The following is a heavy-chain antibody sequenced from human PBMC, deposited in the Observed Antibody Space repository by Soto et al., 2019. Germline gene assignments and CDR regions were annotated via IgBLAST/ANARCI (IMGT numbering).Heavy chain of an antibody. CDR2: INHSGST. D-gene: IGHD1-1*01. Sequence: TSETLSLTCAVYGGSFSGYYWSWIRQPPGKGLEWIGEINHSGSTNYNPSLKSRVTISVDTSKNQFSLKLSSVTAADTAVYYCARGPIPQHLPFDYWGQGTLVTVSS. CDR1: GGSFSGYY. J-gene: IGHJ4*02. V-gene: IGHV4-34*01. CDR3: ARGPIPQHLPFDY.